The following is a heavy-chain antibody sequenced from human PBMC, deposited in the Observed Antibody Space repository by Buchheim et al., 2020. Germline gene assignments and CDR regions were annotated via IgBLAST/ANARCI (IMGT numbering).Heavy chain of an antibody. V-gene: IGHV3-30*18. CDR2: ISYDGSNK. D-gene: IGHD1-26*01. CDR3: AKATYSGSYFADY. Sequence: QVQLVESGGGVVQPGRSLRLSCAASGFTFSTYGMHWVRQAPGKGLEWVAVISYDGSNKYYADSVKGRFTISRDNSKNTLYLQMNSLGADDTAVYYCAKATYSGSYFADYWGQGTL. CDR1: GFTFSTYG. J-gene: IGHJ4*02.